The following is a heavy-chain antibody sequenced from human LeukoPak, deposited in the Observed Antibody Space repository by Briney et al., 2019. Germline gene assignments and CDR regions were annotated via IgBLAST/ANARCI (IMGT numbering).Heavy chain of an antibody. J-gene: IGHJ3*02. D-gene: IGHD3-22*01. CDR2: IYYSGST. V-gene: IGHV4-59*08. CDR3: ARLRGSSGYYGSVSAFDI. CDR1: GGSISSYY. Sequence: SETLSLTCTVSGGSISSYYWSWIRQPPGKGLEWIGYIYYSGSTNYNPSLKSRVTISVDTSKNQFSLKLSSVTAADTAVYYCARLRGSSGYYGSVSAFDIWGQGTMVTVSS.